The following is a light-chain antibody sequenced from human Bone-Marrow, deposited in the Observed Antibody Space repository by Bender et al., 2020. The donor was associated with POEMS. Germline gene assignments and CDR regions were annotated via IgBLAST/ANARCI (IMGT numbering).Light chain of an antibody. Sequence: QSALTQPASVSGSLGQSIILSCTGTNSDVGAYNYVSWYQQYPGKAPKLIIYNVYDRPPGVSNRFSGSKSGNTASLAISGLPAEDEAGFYRSSYTYTRPPGIFGRGTKVTVL. CDR1: NSDVGAYNY. V-gene: IGLV2-14*03. CDR3: SSYTYTRPPGI. CDR2: NVY. J-gene: IGLJ2*01.